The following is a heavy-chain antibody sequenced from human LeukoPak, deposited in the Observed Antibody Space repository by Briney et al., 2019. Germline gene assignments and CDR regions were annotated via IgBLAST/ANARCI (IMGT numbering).Heavy chain of an antibody. D-gene: IGHD6-13*01. J-gene: IGHJ5*02. CDR1: GYTFTGYY. CDR2: MNPNSGNT. Sequence: ASVKVSCEASGYTFTGYYMHWVRQAPGQGLEWMGWMNPNSGNTGYAQKFQGRVTITRNTSISTAYMELSSLRSEGTAVYYCARGFGAYSSSWYGGYWFDPWGQGTLVTVSS. CDR3: ARGFGAYSSSWYGGYWFDP. V-gene: IGHV1-8*03.